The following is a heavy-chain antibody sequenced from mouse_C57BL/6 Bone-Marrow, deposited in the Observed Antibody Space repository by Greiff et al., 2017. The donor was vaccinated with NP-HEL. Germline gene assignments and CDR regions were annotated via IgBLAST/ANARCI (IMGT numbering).Heavy chain of an antibody. J-gene: IGHJ4*01. CDR1: GYTFTDYN. CDR3: ARIPLYYGYAMDY. D-gene: IGHD1-1*01. V-gene: IGHV1-18*01. CDR2: INPNNGGT. Sequence: VQLQQSGPELVKPRASVKIPCKASGYTFTDYNMDWVKQSHGKSLEWIGDINPNNGGTIYNQKFKGKATLTVDKSSSTAYMELRSLTSEDTAVYYCARIPLYYGYAMDYWGQGTSVTVSS.